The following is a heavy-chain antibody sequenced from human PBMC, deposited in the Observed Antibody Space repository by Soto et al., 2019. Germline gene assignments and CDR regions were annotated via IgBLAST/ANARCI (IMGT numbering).Heavy chain of an antibody. CDR2: IKSRTDGGTA. D-gene: IGHD1-1*01. CDR1: GFTFNNAW. Sequence: EVRLVESGGDLVEPGGSLRLSCAASGFTFNNAWMSWVRQAPGKGLEWVGRIKSRTDGGTADYAAPVKGRFTISRDDSKNTLFLQMNSLKTADTAMYYCTTNRYNWGQGTLVTVSS. V-gene: IGHV3-15*01. CDR3: TTNRYN. J-gene: IGHJ4*02.